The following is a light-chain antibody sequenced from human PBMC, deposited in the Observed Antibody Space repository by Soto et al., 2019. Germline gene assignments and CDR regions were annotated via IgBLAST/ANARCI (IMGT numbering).Light chain of an antibody. CDR3: QQYDQWPGT. V-gene: IGKV3-15*01. CDR2: GTS. J-gene: IGKJ1*01. CDR1: QSVSSN. Sequence: EIVMTQSPGTLSGSPGDTATLSCRASQSVSSNLAWYQQNPGQAPRLLIYGTSTRATGVPTRFSGSGSGTEFTLTISSRQSEDFAIFYCQQYDQWPGTFGQGTKVEIK.